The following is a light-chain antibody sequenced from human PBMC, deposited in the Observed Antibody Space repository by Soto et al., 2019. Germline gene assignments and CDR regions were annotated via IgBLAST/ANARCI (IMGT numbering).Light chain of an antibody. CDR2: AAS. Sequence: IQMTRYRSSLSASVGDRVTITCRPSQRISSSLNWYQQKTAKAPKLLLYAASSLQSGVPPRFSGSGSGTDFTLTISSLQPEDFATYYCHQSYSTLITFGQGTRLEIK. V-gene: IGKV1-39*01. J-gene: IGKJ5*01. CDR3: HQSYSTLIT. CDR1: QRISSS.